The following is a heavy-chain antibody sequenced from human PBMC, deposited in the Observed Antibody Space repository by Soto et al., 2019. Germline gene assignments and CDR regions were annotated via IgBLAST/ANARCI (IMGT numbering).Heavy chain of an antibody. D-gene: IGHD3-10*01. V-gene: IGHV3-23*01. CDR2: ISGSGGST. CDR3: ARKYYYGSGSYWKNNYYYYYMDV. J-gene: IGHJ6*03. CDR1: GFTFSSYA. Sequence: GGSLRLSCAASGFTFSSYAMSWVRQAPGKGLEWVSAISGSGGSTYYADSVKGRFTISRDNSKNTLYLQMNSLRAEDTAVYYCARKYYYGSGSYWKNNYYYYYMDVWGKGTTVTVSS.